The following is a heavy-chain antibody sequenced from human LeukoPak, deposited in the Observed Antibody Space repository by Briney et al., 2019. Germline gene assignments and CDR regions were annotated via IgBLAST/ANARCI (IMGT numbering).Heavy chain of an antibody. Sequence: PSEALSLTCAVYGGSFSGYYWSWIRQPPGKGLEWIGEINHSGSTNYNPSLKSRVTISVDTSKNQFSLKLSSVTAADTAVYYCAREGAAAAIDYWGQGTLVTVSS. CDR2: INHSGST. J-gene: IGHJ4*02. V-gene: IGHV4-34*01. CDR3: AREGAAAAIDY. D-gene: IGHD6-13*01. CDR1: GGSFSGYY.